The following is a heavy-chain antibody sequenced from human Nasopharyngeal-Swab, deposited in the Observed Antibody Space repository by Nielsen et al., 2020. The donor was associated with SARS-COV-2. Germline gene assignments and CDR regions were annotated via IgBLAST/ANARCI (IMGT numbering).Heavy chain of an antibody. Sequence: SLKISCAASGFTFDDYAMHWVWQAPGKGLEWVSGISWNSGSIGYADSVKGRFTISRDNAKNSLYLQMNSLRAEDTALYYCATITPSPFDYWGQGTLVTVSS. CDR3: ATITPSPFDY. J-gene: IGHJ4*02. CDR2: ISWNSGSI. CDR1: GFTFDDYA. D-gene: IGHD3-10*01. V-gene: IGHV3-9*01.